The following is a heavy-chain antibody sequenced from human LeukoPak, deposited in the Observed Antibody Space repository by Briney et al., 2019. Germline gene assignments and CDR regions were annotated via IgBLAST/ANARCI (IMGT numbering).Heavy chain of an antibody. CDR1: GGSFSGYY. CDR3: ARHGCSSSWCFVARNWFDP. D-gene: IGHD6-13*01. CDR2: INHSGST. V-gene: IGHV4-34*01. Sequence: SETLSLTCAVYGGSFSGYYWSWIRQPPGKGLEWIGEINHSGSTNYNPSLKSRVTISVDTSKNQFSLKLSSVTAADTAVYYCARHGCSSSWCFVARNWFDPWGQGTLVTVSS. J-gene: IGHJ5*02.